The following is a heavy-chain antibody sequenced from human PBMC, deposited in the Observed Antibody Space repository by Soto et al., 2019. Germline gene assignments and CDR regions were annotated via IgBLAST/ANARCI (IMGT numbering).Heavy chain of an antibody. D-gene: IGHD6-19*01. Sequence: EVQLVESGGGLVQPGGSLRLSCAASGFTFSSFTMNWVRQAPGQGLEWVSYIGSSGITRYHADSVKGRFTVSRDNARNSLYLQMNSLRDAYAALYYCARSGSSGYHRYRLGSNEAFDVWGQGTMVTVSP. CDR2: IGSSGITR. CDR1: GFTFSSFT. V-gene: IGHV3-48*02. J-gene: IGHJ3*01. CDR3: ARSGSSGYHRYRLGSNEAFDV.